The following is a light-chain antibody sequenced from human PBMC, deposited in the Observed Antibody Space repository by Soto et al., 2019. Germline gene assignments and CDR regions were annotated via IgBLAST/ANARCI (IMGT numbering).Light chain of an antibody. CDR3: CSYVSSKTYL. V-gene: IGLV2-14*03. J-gene: IGLJ1*01. CDR1: RLDVGGYNY. CDR2: EVT. Sequence: QSVLTQPASVSGSPGRSITISCTGTRLDVGGYNYVSWYQQQPGKAPKLIIYEVTNRPSGVSDRFSGSKSDNTASLTISGLQTEDEADYYCCSYVSSKTYLFGTGTKVTVL.